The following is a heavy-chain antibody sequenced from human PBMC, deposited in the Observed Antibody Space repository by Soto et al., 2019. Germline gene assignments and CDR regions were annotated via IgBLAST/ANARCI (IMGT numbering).Heavy chain of an antibody. CDR2: ISSSSSYI. J-gene: IGHJ4*02. CDR3: TRRNRLSYTSDY. D-gene: IGHD3-10*01. CDR1: GFTFSSYS. V-gene: IGHV3-21*01. Sequence: PXGSLRLSCAASGFTFSSYSMNWVRQAPGKGLEWVSSISSSSSYIYYADSVKGRFTISRDNAKNTLYLQMNSLRAEDTAVYYCTRRNRLSYTSDYWGQGTLVTVSS.